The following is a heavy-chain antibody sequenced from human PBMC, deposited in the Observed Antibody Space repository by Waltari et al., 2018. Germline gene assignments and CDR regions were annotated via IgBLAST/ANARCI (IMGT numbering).Heavy chain of an antibody. CDR1: GGSISSGGYY. CDR2: IYYSGST. V-gene: IGHV4-31*03. J-gene: IGHJ3*02. D-gene: IGHD3-3*01. CDR3: ARDTQYYDFWSGPTAFDI. Sequence: QVQLQESGPGLVKPSQTLSLTCTVSGGSISSGGYYWSWIRPHPGKGLEWIGYIYYSGSTYYNPSLKSRVTISVDTSKNQFSLKLSSVTAADTAVYYCARDTQYYDFWSGPTAFDIWGQGTMVTVSS.